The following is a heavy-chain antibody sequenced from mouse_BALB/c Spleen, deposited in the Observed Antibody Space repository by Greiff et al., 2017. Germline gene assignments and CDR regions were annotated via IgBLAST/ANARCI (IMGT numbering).Heavy chain of an antibody. Sequence: VKLVESGVGLVQPGGSLKLSCAASAFTFRSYTMSWVRQTPEKRLECVAYISNGGGSTYYPDTVKGRFTISRDNAKNTLYLQMSSLKSEDTAMYYCARQKGSYGEGYFDVWGAGTTVTVSS. CDR3: ARQKGSYGEGYFDV. D-gene: IGHD1-2*01. CDR2: ISNGGGST. V-gene: IGHV5-12-2*01. CDR1: AFTFRSYT. J-gene: IGHJ1*01.